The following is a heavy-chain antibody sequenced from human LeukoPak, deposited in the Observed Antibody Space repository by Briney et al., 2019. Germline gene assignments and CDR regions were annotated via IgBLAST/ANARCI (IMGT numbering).Heavy chain of an antibody. Sequence: SETLSLTCAVYGGSFSGYYWSWIRQPPGKGLECIGEINHSGSTNYNPSLKSRVTISVDTSKNQFSLKLSSVTAADTAVYYCARGGGYYYGSGSPVGYWGQGTLVTVSS. J-gene: IGHJ4*02. D-gene: IGHD3-10*01. CDR3: ARGGGYYYGSGSPVGY. V-gene: IGHV4-34*01. CDR2: INHSGST. CDR1: GGSFSGYY.